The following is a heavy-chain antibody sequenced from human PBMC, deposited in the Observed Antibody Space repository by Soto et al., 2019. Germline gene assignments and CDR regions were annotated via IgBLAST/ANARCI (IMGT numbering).Heavy chain of an antibody. J-gene: IGHJ6*02. Sequence: QVQLVQSGAEVKKPGASVKVSCKASGYTFTSYDINWVRQATGQGLEWMGWMNPNSGNTGYAQKFQGRVTMTRNTSISTAYMELSSLRSEDTAVYYCAGGGSTVTTRGYYYYGMDVWGQGTTVTVSS. CDR3: AGGGSTVTTRGYYYYGMDV. V-gene: IGHV1-8*01. D-gene: IGHD4-17*01. CDR1: GYTFTSYD. CDR2: MNPNSGNT.